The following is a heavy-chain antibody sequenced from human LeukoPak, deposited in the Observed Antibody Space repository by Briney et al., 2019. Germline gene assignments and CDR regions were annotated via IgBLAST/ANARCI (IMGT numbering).Heavy chain of an antibody. D-gene: IGHD3-22*01. CDR2: INPNSGRT. CDR3: ARTYYYDSSGPNY. Sequence: GASVKISCKASGYTFTGYYMHWVRQAPGQGLEWMGWINPNSGRTNYAQKFQGRVTMTRDTSISTAYMELSRLRSDDTAVYYCARTYYYDSSGPNYWGQGGMVSVSS. J-gene: IGHJ4*02. V-gene: IGHV1-2*02. CDR1: GYTFTGYY.